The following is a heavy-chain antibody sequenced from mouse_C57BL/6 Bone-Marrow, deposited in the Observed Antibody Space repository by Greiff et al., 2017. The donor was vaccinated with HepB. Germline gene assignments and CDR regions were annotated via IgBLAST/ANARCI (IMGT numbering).Heavy chain of an antibody. Sequence: VKLQESGAELVRPGASVTLSCKASGYTFTDYEMHWVKQTPVHGLEWIGAIDPETGGTAYNQKFKGKAILTADKSSSTAYMELRSLTSEDSAVYYCTRLGSSYRCFDVWGTGTTVTVSS. CDR2: IDPETGGT. J-gene: IGHJ1*03. V-gene: IGHV1-15*01. D-gene: IGHD1-1*01. CDR1: GYTFTDYE. CDR3: TRLGSSYRCFDV.